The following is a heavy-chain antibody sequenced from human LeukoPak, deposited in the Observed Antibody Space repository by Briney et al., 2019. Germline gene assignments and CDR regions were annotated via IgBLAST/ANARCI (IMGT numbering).Heavy chain of an antibody. Sequence: PSETLSLTCTVSGGSISSSNYYWGWIRQPPGKGLEWIGSIYYSGSTYYNPSLKSRVTISVDTSKNQFSLKLSSVTAADTAVYYCARPYDDDAFDIWGQGTMVTVSS. J-gene: IGHJ3*02. CDR2: IYYSGST. CDR1: GGSISSSNYY. D-gene: IGHD3-3*01. CDR3: ARPYDDDAFDI. V-gene: IGHV4-39*07.